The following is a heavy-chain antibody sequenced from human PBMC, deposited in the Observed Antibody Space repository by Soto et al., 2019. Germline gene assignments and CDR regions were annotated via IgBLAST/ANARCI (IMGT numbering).Heavy chain of an antibody. CDR2: ITGSSGRT. CDR1: GFTFINYA. D-gene: IGHD2-15*01. J-gene: IGHJ4*02. CDR3: AKEYTSTRRGSLDY. Sequence: GGSLRLSCAASGFTFINYAMNWVRQAPGKGLEWVSGITGSSGRTFYADSVKGRFTISRDNSKNTVYLQMNSVRADDTAVYYCAKEYTSTRRGSLDYWGQGALVTVSS. V-gene: IGHV3-23*01.